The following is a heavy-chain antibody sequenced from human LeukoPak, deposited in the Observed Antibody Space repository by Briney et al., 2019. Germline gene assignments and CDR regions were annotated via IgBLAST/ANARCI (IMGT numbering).Heavy chain of an antibody. CDR1: GYSFTSYW. D-gene: IGHD3-3*01. CDR3: ARPVTTITIFGVVTEYRDH. J-gene: IGHJ4*02. Sequence: GESLKISCKGSGYSFTSYWIGWVCQMPGKGLEWMGIIYPGDSDTRYSPSFQGQVTISADKSISTAYLQWSSLKASDTAMYYCARPVTTITIFGVVTEYRDHWGQGTLVTVSS. V-gene: IGHV5-51*01. CDR2: IYPGDSDT.